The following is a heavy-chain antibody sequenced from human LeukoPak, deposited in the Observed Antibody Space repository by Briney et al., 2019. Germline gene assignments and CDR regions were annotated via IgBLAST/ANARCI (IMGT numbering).Heavy chain of an antibody. Sequence: GGSLRLSCVVSGFSLSAFWMSWVRQAPGKGLECVATIKYDGGEKYYVDSVRGRFTISRDNTKNSLFLQMNSLRAEDTATYYCARTILFDYWGQGTLVTVSS. CDR3: ARTILFDY. CDR1: GFSLSAFW. V-gene: IGHV3-7*03. D-gene: IGHD3-3*01. J-gene: IGHJ4*02. CDR2: IKYDGGEK.